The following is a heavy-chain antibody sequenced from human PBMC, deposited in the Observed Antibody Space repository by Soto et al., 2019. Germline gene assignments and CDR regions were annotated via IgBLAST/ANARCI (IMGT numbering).Heavy chain of an antibody. CDR2: IRYDGSNK. CDR3: ARDYSSGTRRFDY. V-gene: IGHV3-33*01. D-gene: IGHD6-19*01. J-gene: IGHJ4*02. Sequence: GGSLRPSCAASGFTFSSYGMHWVRQAPGKGLEWVAVIRYDGSNKYYADSVKGRFTISRDNSKNTLYLQMNSLRAEDTAVYYCARDYSSGTRRFDYWGQGTLVTVSS. CDR1: GFTFSSYG.